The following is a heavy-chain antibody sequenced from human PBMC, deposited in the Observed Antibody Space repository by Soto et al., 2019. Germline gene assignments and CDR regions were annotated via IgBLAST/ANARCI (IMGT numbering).Heavy chain of an antibody. V-gene: IGHV1-2*04. CDR1: GDTFTGYY. Sequence: QVQLVQSGAEVKKPGASVKVSCKASGDTFTGYYTHWVRQAPGQGLEWMGWINPNSGGTKYAQKFQGWVTMTRDTSISTAYMELSRLRSDDTAVYYCAVRTEREVGWYFDLWCRGTLVTVSS. CDR2: INPNSGGT. CDR3: AVRTEREVGWYFDL. J-gene: IGHJ2*01. D-gene: IGHD1-26*01.